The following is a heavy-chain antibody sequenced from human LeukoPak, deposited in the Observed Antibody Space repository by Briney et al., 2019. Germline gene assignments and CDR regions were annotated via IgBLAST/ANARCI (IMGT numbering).Heavy chain of an antibody. D-gene: IGHD6-25*01. CDR2: IYYSGST. V-gene: IGHV4-59*01. J-gene: IGHJ4*02. Sequence: SETLSLTCTVSGGSISSYYWCWIRQPPGKGLEWIGYIYYSGSTNYNPSLKSRITISVDTSKNQFSLKLSSVTAADTAVYYCARSRAAEGYFDYWGQGTLVTVSS. CDR3: ARSRAAEGYFDY. CDR1: GGSISSYY.